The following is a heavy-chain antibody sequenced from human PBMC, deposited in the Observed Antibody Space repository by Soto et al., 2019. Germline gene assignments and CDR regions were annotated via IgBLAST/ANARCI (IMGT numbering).Heavy chain of an antibody. Sequence: ASVKVSCKASGYTFTGYYMHWVRQAPGQGLEWMGWINPNSGGTNYAQKFQGWVTMTRDTSISTAYMELSRLRSDDTAVYYCAREDLSIAAAGYYGMDVWGQGTTVTVSS. CDR2: INPNSGGT. V-gene: IGHV1-2*04. CDR3: AREDLSIAAAGYYGMDV. J-gene: IGHJ6*02. CDR1: GYTFTGYY. D-gene: IGHD6-13*01.